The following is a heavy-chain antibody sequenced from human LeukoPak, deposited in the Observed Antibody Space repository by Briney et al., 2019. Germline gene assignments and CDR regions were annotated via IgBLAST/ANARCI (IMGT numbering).Heavy chain of an antibody. CDR2: IIPIFATP. Sequence: ASVKVSCKASGGTFSNHAISWVRQAPGQGLEWMGGIIPIFATPNYGQKFQGRVTISADESTSTAFMELNNLRSDDTAVYYCARLLTLMYYDDPSDDDDQGAFEVWGQGTMVTVSS. V-gene: IGHV1-69*13. CDR1: GGTFSNHA. CDR3: ARLLTLMYYDDPSDDDDQGAFEV. J-gene: IGHJ3*01. D-gene: IGHD3-22*01.